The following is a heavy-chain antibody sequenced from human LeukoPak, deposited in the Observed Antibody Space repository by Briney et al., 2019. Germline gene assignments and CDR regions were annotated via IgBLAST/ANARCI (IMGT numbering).Heavy chain of an antibody. D-gene: IGHD1-1*01. CDR2: ISGSGGST. Sequence: GGSLRLSCAASGFTLSSYAMSWVRQAPGKGLEWVSAISGSGGSTYYADSVKGRFTISRDNSKNTLSLQMNSLRAEDTAVYYCAKAILDYWYFDLWGRGTLVTVSS. CDR3: AKAILDYWYFDL. V-gene: IGHV3-23*01. CDR1: GFTLSSYA. J-gene: IGHJ2*01.